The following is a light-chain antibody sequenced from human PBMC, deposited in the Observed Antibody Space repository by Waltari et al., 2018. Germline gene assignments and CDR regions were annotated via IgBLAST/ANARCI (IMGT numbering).Light chain of an antibody. V-gene: IGKV4-1*01. CDR1: QSLLSSSTNRNY. CDR2: WAS. J-gene: IGKJ2*01. CDR3: QHYYSIPYT. Sequence: VMTQSPDILAVSLGERATINCQSSQSLLSSSTNRNYLAWYQHKPGQPPKLLIYWASTRESGVPDRFSGSGSGTDFTLTISSLQAEDVAVYYCQHYYSIPYTFGQGTKLQIK.